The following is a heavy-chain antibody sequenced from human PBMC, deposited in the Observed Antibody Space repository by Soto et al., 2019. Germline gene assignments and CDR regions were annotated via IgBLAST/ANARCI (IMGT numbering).Heavy chain of an antibody. J-gene: IGHJ4*02. CDR1: GFTFNTYA. V-gene: IGHV3-23*01. D-gene: IGHD4-17*01. CDR2: IGGGTGAT. CDR3: SKSAMSTVTSRGQYFDS. Sequence: GGSLRLSCAASGFTFNTYAMSWVRQAPGEGLEWVSGIGGGTGATYNADSVKGRFIISRDNSKNTLYLQMNNLRVEDTAVYYCSKSAMSTVTSRGQYFDSWGQGTLVTVSS.